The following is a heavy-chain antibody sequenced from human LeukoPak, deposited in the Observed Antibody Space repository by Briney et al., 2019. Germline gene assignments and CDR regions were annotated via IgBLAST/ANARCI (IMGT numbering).Heavy chain of an antibody. Sequence: PSETLSLTCTVSGGSISTSTYYWGWIRQPPGKGLEWIGSISYSGSTYYNPSLKSRVTISVDMSQNQFSLRLSSVTASDTAVYYCARRKPVASLDYWGQGTLATVSS. CDR3: ARRKPVASLDY. V-gene: IGHV4-39*01. CDR1: GGSISTSTYY. D-gene: IGHD6-19*01. J-gene: IGHJ4*02. CDR2: ISYSGST.